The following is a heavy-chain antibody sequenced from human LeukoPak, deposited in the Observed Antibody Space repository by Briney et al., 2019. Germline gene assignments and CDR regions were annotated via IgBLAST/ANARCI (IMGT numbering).Heavy chain of an antibody. CDR3: AREDHSNYEY. J-gene: IGHJ4*02. CDR2: IKQDGTET. CDR1: GFSFSSYW. D-gene: IGHD4-11*01. V-gene: IGHV3-7*03. Sequence: GGSLRLSCAASGFSFSSYWMSWVRQAPGKGLEWVASIKQDGTETHYVDSVGGRFTISKDNAKNSLYLQLNSLRAEDTAVYYCAREDHSNYEYWGQGTLVTVSS.